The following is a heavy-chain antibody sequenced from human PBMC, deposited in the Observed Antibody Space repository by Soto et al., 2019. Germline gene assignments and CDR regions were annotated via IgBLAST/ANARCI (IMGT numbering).Heavy chain of an antibody. CDR1: RFTFSSYG. D-gene: IGHD1-26*01. Sequence: PGGSLRLSCAASRFTFSSYGMHWVRQAPGKGLEWVAFIWFDGSNKYYGDSVKGRFTISRDNSKNTLYLQMNSLRAEDTAVYYCAKAKRIVGATGGYWGQGTLVTVSS. J-gene: IGHJ4*02. CDR2: IWFDGSNK. CDR3: AKAKRIVGATGGY. V-gene: IGHV3-30*02.